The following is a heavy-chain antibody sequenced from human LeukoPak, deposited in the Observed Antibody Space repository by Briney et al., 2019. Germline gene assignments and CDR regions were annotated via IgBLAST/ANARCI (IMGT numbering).Heavy chain of an antibody. Sequence: PGGSLRLSCAASGFTFSSYSMNWVRQAPGKGLEWVSSISSSSSYIYYADSVKGRFTISRDNAKNSLYLQMNSLRAEDTAVYYCARDRTGSGGGSQYYYYYYGMDVWGQGTTVTVSS. CDR2: ISSSSSYI. D-gene: IGHD2-8*02. CDR3: ARDRTGSGGGSQYYYYYYGMDV. CDR1: GFTFSSYS. J-gene: IGHJ6*02. V-gene: IGHV3-21*01.